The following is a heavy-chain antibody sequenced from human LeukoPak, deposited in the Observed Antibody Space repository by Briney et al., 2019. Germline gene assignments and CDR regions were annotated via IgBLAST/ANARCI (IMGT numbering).Heavy chain of an antibody. Sequence: SETLSLTCTVSGGSISSYYWGWIRQPAGKGLEWIGRIYTSGSTNYNPSLKSRVTMSVDTSKNQFSLKLSSVTAADTAVYYCARVLMVRGRTSWFDPWGQGTLVTVSS. CDR1: GGSISSYY. CDR3: ARVLMVRGRTSWFDP. D-gene: IGHD3-10*01. J-gene: IGHJ5*02. CDR2: IYTSGST. V-gene: IGHV4-4*07.